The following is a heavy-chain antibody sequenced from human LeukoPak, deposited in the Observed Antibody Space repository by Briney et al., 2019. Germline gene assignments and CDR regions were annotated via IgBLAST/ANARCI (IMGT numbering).Heavy chain of an antibody. D-gene: IGHD7-27*01. CDR2: INPNSGGT. Sequence: ASVKVSCKASGYTFTGYYMHWVRQAPGQGLEWMGWINPNSGGTNYAQKFQGRVTTTRDTSISTVYMDLSSLQSDDTAVYYCARDHNWGPDYWGQGTLVTVSS. V-gene: IGHV1-2*02. CDR3: ARDHNWGPDY. J-gene: IGHJ4*02. CDR1: GYTFTGYY.